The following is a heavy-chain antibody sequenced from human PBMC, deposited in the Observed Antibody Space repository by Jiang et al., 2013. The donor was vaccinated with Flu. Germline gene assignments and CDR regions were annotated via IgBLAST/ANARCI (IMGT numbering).Heavy chain of an antibody. J-gene: IGHJ3*02. CDR1: GYSFTSYW. Sequence: VQLLESGAEVKKPGESLKISCKGSGYSFTSYWIGWVRQMPGKGLEWMGIIYPGDSDTRYSPSFQGQVTISADKSISTAYLQWSSLKASDTAMYYCARAKYSSSWYSAFDIWGQGTMVTVSS. D-gene: IGHD6-13*01. CDR2: IYPGDSDT. V-gene: IGHV5-51*01. CDR3: ARAKYSSSWYSAFDI.